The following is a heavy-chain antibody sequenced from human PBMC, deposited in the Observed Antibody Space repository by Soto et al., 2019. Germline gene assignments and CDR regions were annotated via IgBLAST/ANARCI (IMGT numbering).Heavy chain of an antibody. V-gene: IGHV3-48*02. J-gene: IGHJ4*02. Sequence: PGWSLRLSWVASGFIFSTYEMGWVRQAPGTAPEWIAHISTTSFTIDYAYSVKGRFTISRDNVRNSFYLEMKSPRDEDTAVYYCARDRWFDGRCYSASDFWGQGIQVTVSS. CDR1: GFIFSTYE. CDR3: ARDRWFDGRCYSASDF. D-gene: IGHD2-15*01. CDR2: ISTTSFTI.